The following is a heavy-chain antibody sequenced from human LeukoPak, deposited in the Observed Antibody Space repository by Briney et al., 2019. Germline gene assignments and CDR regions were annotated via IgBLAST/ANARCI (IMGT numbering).Heavy chain of an antibody. CDR3: ARDWGSDYGGNRPFDY. V-gene: IGHV1-2*06. CDR1: GYTFTDYC. D-gene: IGHD4-23*01. CDR2: INPNSGGT. Sequence: GASVKVSCKASGYTFTDYCMHWVRQAPGQGLEWMGRINPNSGGTNYAQKFQGRVTMTRDTSISTAYMELSRLRSDDTAVYYCARDWGSDYGGNRPFDYWGQGTLVTVSS. J-gene: IGHJ4*02.